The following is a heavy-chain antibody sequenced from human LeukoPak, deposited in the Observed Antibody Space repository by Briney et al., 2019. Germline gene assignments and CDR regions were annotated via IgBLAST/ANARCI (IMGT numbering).Heavy chain of an antibody. CDR1: GYTFTSYG. D-gene: IGHD6-19*01. CDR2: ISAYNGNT. CDR3: ARRSIAVAGTAYY. J-gene: IGHJ4*02. V-gene: IGHV1-18*01. Sequence: ASVKVSCKASGYTFTSYGISWVRQAPGQGLEWMGWISAYNGNTNYAQKLQGRVTMTTDTSTSTACMELRSLRSDDTAVYYCARRSIAVAGTAYYWGQGTLVTVSS.